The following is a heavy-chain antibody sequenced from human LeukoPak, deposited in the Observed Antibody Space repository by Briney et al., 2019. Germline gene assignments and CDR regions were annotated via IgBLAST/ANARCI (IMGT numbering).Heavy chain of an antibody. CDR1: GGSISSGGYH. D-gene: IGHD2/OR15-2a*01. Sequence: SQTLSLTCTVSGGSISSGGYHWSWIRQHPEKGLERIGHIYYSGSTYYNPSLKSRVTISQDTSKNQFSLKLSSVTAADTAVYDCARFQQNWFDPWGQGILVTVSS. J-gene: IGHJ5*02. CDR2: IYYSGST. V-gene: IGHV4-31*03. CDR3: ARFQQNWFDP.